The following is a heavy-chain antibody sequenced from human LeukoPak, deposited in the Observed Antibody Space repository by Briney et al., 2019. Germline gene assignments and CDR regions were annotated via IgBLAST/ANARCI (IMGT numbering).Heavy chain of an antibody. CDR1: GGSISSYY. Sequence: PSETLSLTCTVSGGSISSYYWSWIRQPPGKGLEWIGYIYYSGSTNYNPSLKSRVTISVDTSKNQFSLKLSSVTAADTAVYYCAREGASLVATGIVGNWFDPWGQGTLVTVSS. D-gene: IGHD5-12*01. CDR2: IYYSGST. CDR3: AREGASLVATGIVGNWFDP. V-gene: IGHV4-59*12. J-gene: IGHJ5*02.